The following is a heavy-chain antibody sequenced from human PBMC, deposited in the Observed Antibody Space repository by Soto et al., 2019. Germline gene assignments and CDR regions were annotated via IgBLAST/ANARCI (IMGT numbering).Heavy chain of an antibody. V-gene: IGHV1-69*12. CDR3: ASHSSLRGYCISTSCYGYYYGMDV. D-gene: IGHD2-2*01. Sequence: QVQLVQSGAEVKKPGSSVKVSCKASGGTFSSYAISWVRQAPGQGLEWMGGIIPIFGTADYAQKFQGRVTITADEATSTAYRELSSLRYEDTAVYYCASHSSLRGYCISTSCYGYYYGMDVWGQGTTVTVSS. CDR2: IIPIFGTA. CDR1: GGTFSSYA. J-gene: IGHJ6*02.